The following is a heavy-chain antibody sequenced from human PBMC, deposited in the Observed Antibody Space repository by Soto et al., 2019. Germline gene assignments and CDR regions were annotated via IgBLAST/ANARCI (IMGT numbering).Heavy chain of an antibody. V-gene: IGHV3-23*01. CDR2: ISGSGDRT. D-gene: IGHD3-22*01. CDR1: GITISNYP. CDR3: VKDDGGYPSTAPH. Sequence: EVQLLESGGGLVQPGGSLRLFCAASGITISNYPMSWVRQAPGKGLDWVSGISGSGDRTYYGDSAKGRFTIPKDISKNSLSLQLDSLGVEDTAVYFCVKDDGGYPSTAPHWGQGTLVTVSS. J-gene: IGHJ4*02.